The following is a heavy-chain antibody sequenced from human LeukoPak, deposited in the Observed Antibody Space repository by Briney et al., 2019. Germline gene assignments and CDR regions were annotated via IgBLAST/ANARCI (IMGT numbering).Heavy chain of an antibody. J-gene: IGHJ4*02. CDR3: AGGESEYSTSGDFAY. Sequence: PGGSLRLSCAASGFTFSTYSMNWVRQALGKGLEWVSYISSSSTTIYYADSVKGRFTISRDNAKNSLYLQMNSLRPEDTAVYYCAGGESEYSTSGDFAYWGQGTLVTVSS. V-gene: IGHV3-48*01. D-gene: IGHD6-6*01. CDR2: ISSSSTTI. CDR1: GFTFSTYS.